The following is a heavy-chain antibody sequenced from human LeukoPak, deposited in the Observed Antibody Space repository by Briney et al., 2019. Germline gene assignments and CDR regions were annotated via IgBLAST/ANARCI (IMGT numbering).Heavy chain of an antibody. V-gene: IGHV3-48*01. CDR3: ARDQDSSSWYNWFDP. J-gene: IGHJ5*02. CDR2: ISTSSSAI. D-gene: IGHD6-13*01. CDR1: GFTFSSYS. Sequence: SGGSLRLSCAASGFTFSSYSMNWVRQAPGRGLEWVSYISTSSSAIYYADSVKGRFTISRDNAKNSLYLQMNSLRAEDTAVYYCARDQDSSSWYNWFDPWGQGTLVTVSS.